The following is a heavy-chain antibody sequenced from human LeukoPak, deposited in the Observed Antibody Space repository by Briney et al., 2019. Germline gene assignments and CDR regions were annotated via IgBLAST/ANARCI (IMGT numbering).Heavy chain of an antibody. J-gene: IGHJ4*02. CDR2: ISSSSSYI. CDR1: GFTFSRYS. CDR3: AKGPPGLAYYFFDY. V-gene: IGHV3-21*04. Sequence: PGGSLRLSCAASGFTFSRYSMNWVRQAPGKGLEWVSSISSSSSYIYYADSVKGRFTISRDNAKNSLYLQMNSLRAEDTAVYYCAKGPPGLAYYFFDYWGQGTLVTVSS. D-gene: IGHD2-21*01.